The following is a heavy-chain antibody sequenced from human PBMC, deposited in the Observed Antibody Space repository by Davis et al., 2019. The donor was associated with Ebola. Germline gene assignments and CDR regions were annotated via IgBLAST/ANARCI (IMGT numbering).Heavy chain of an antibody. CDR2: ISGSGGST. CDR1: GLTFSSYA. CDR3: AKDPRGTAAGTIWFDP. D-gene: IGHD6-13*01. J-gene: IGHJ5*02. V-gene: IGHV3-23*01. Sequence: GESLKISCAASGLTFSSYAMNWVRQAPGKGLEWVSAISGSGGSTYYADSVKGRFTISRDNSKNTLYLQMNSLRAEDTAVYYCAKDPRGTAAGTIWFDPWGQGTLVTVSS.